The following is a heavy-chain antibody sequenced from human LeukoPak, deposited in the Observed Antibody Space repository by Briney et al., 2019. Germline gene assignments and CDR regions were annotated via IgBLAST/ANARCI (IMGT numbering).Heavy chain of an antibody. CDR3: ATYRQVLLPFES. D-gene: IGHD2-8*02. CDR2: IRSKAYGGTT. Sequence: GGSLRLSCTASGFTFGDYAMSWVRQAPGKGLEWVGFIRSKAYGGTTEYAASVKGRFTISRDDSKSIAYLQMNSLRAEDTAIYYCATYRQVLLPFESWGQGTLVTVSS. J-gene: IGHJ4*02. CDR1: GFTFGDYA. V-gene: IGHV3-49*04.